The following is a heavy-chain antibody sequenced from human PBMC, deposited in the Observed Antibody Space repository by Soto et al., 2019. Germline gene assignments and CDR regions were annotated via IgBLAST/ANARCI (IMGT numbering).Heavy chain of an antibody. D-gene: IGHD6-19*01. Sequence: QVQLVQSGAEVKKPGASVKVSCKASGYTFTSYGISWVRQAPGQGLEWMGWISAYNGNTNYAQKLQGRVTMTTDTSTSTDYMELRSLRSDDTAVYYCARDRSSGWLAGQDAFDIWGQGTMVTVSS. CDR3: ARDRSSGWLAGQDAFDI. CDR1: GYTFTSYG. J-gene: IGHJ3*02. CDR2: ISAYNGNT. V-gene: IGHV1-18*04.